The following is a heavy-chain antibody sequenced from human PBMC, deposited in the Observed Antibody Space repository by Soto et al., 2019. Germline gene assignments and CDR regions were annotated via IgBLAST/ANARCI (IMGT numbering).Heavy chain of an antibody. CDR1: GFTFSTYV. V-gene: IGHV3-23*01. CDR2: INGGGGAT. J-gene: IGHJ4*02. CDR3: ATRYCSGSGCYFAY. Sequence: EVQLLESGGALVQPGGSLRLSCAASGFTFSTYVMTWVRQAPGEGLEWVSTINGGGGATYNADSVKGRFTISRDNSKNTLYLQMDSLRAEDTAVYYCATRYCSGSGCYFAYWGQGTLVAVSS. D-gene: IGHD2-15*01.